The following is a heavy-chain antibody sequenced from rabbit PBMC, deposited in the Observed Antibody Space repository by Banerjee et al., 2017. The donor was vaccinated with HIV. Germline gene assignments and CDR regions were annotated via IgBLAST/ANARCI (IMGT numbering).Heavy chain of an antibody. V-gene: IGHV1S40*01. Sequence: QSLEESGGGLVQPEGSLTLTCTASGFSFSSDYYMCWVRQAPGKGLEWIGCIYAGSSGSTYYASWAKGRFTISKTSSTTVTLQMTSLTAADTATYFCARAHFRNGYINFWGPGTLVSPS. D-gene: IGHD3-1*01. CDR3: ARAHFRNGYINF. CDR2: IYAGSSGST. J-gene: IGHJ6*01. CDR1: GFSFSSDYY.